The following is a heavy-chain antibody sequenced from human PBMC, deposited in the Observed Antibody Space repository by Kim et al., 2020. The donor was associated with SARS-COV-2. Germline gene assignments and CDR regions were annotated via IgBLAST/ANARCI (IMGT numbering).Heavy chain of an antibody. CDR3: ARSVSFYYGMDV. J-gene: IGHJ6*02. Sequence: KYYAYSVKGRFTISRDNSKTTLYLQMNSLRAEDTAVYYCARSVSFYYGMDVWGQGTTVTVSS. CDR2: K. V-gene: IGHV3-33*01.